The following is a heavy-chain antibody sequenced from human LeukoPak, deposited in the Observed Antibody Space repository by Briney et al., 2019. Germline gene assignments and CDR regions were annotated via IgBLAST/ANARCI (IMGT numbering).Heavy chain of an antibody. V-gene: IGHV3-48*01. CDR1: GFTFRSYS. CDR3: ARVTGYYPNYYYYYMDV. D-gene: IGHD3-9*01. CDR2: ISSGSGTI. Sequence: GGSLRLSCAASGFTFRSYSMNWVRQAPGKGLEWVSYISSGSGTIYYADSVKGRFTISRDNAKNSLYLQMNSLRTEDTAVYYCARVTGYYPNYYYYYMDVWGKGTTVTISS. J-gene: IGHJ6*03.